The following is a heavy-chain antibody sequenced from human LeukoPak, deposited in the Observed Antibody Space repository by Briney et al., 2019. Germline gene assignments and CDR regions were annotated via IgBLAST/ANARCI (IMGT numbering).Heavy chain of an antibody. CDR3: ASMNSYSSSWYDY. D-gene: IGHD6-13*01. J-gene: IGHJ4*02. V-gene: IGHV4-34*01. CDR1: GGSFSGYY. CDR2: INHSGST. Sequence: SETLSLTCAVYGGSFSGYYWSWIRQPPGKGLEWIGEINHSGSTNYNPSLKSRVTISVDTSKNQFSLKLSSVTAADTAVYYCASMNSYSSSWYDYWGQGTLVTVSS.